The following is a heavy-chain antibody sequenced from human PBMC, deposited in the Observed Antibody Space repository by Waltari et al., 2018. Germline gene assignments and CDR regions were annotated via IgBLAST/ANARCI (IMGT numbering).Heavy chain of an antibody. CDR2: INAGNGNT. CDR1: GGTFSSYA. CDR3: AREVLRLLGYPDY. J-gene: IGHJ4*02. Sequence: QVQLVQSGAEVKKPGSSVKVSCKASGGTFSSYAISWVRQAPGQGLEWMGGINAGNGNTKYSQKFQGRVTITRDTSASTAYMELSSLRSEDTAVYYCAREVLRLLGYPDYWGQGTLVTVSS. D-gene: IGHD5-12*01. V-gene: IGHV1-3*01.